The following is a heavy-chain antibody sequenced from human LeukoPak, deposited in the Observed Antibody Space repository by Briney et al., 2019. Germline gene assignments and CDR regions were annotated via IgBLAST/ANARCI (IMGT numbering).Heavy chain of an antibody. D-gene: IGHD3-22*01. J-gene: IGHJ4*02. V-gene: IGHV3-21*01. CDR2: ISGDSTDI. CDR3: ARRGYSDSSGYDY. Sequence: PSETLSLTCTVSGYSISSGYYWGWIRQPPGKGLEWVSSISGDSTDIYYADSVMGRSTISRDNAKNSLYLQINSLRAEDTAIYYCARRGYSDSSGYDYWGQGTLVTVSS. CDR1: GYSISSGYY.